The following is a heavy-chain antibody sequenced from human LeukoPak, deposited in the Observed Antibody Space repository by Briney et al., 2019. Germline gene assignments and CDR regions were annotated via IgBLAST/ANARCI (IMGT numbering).Heavy chain of an antibody. D-gene: IGHD3-3*01. Sequence: GRSLRLSCAASDFTVSTNYMTWVRQAPGKGLEWVSSISSSSSYIYYGDSVKGRFTISRDNAKNSLFLQTNSLRAEDTAVYFCARHRPRWSPDVWGQGTTVTVSS. CDR1: DFTVSTNY. V-gene: IGHV3-21*01. J-gene: IGHJ6*02. CDR2: ISSSSSYI. CDR3: ARHRPRWSPDV.